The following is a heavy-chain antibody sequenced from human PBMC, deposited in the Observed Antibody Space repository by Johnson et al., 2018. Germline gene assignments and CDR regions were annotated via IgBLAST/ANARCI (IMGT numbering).Heavy chain of an antibody. J-gene: IGHJ6*03. CDR3: AKDRQSGRTPGFHYMAV. Sequence: EVQLVESGGGLVQPGRSLRLSCTGSGFTFDGYAMHWFRQTPGKGLEWVSGITWNSGRIVYADSVQGRFTISRDNAKNSLFLQMNSLRGEETALYLCAKDRQSGRTPGFHYMAVWGKWTTVTVSS. D-gene: IGHD1-26*01. CDR2: ITWNSGRI. V-gene: IGHV3-9*01. CDR1: GFTFDGYA.